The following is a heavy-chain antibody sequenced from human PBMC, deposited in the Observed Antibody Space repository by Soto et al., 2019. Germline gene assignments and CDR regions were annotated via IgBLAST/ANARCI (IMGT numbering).Heavy chain of an antibody. D-gene: IGHD1-26*01. CDR3: ATDRRWELL. V-gene: IGHV3-48*03. CDR1: GFTFSSYE. Sequence: GGSLRLSCAASGFTFSSYEMIWVRQAPGKGLEWVSYISSSGSTMYYADSVKGRFTISRDNAKNSLFLQMNSLKAEDTSVYYCATDRRWELLWGQGTLVTVSS. J-gene: IGHJ4*02. CDR2: ISSSGSTM.